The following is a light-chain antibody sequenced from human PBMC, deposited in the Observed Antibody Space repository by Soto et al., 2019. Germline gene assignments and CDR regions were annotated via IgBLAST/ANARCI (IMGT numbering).Light chain of an antibody. J-gene: IGLJ2*01. CDR2: DVS. CDR1: SSDVGGYNY. Sequence: QSALTQPASVSGSPGQSITISCTGTSSDVGGYNYVSWYQQHPGKAPKLMIYDVSNRPSGVSNRFSGSKSGNTASLTISGLKAEDEADYYCSSYTSSSTSGFGGGTKLTVL. CDR3: SSYTSSSTSG. V-gene: IGLV2-14*01.